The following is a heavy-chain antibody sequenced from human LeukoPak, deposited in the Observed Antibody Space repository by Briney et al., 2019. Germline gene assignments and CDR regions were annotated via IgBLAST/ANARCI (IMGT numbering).Heavy chain of an antibody. V-gene: IGHV4-39*01. CDR3: ARRLSGYSYGYLDY. CDR2: IYYSGST. Sequence: WVRQAPGKGLEWIGSIYYSGSTYYDPSLKSRVTISVDTSKNQFSLKLSSVTAADTAVYYCARRLSGYSYGYLDYWGQGTLVTVSS. D-gene: IGHD5-18*01. J-gene: IGHJ4*02.